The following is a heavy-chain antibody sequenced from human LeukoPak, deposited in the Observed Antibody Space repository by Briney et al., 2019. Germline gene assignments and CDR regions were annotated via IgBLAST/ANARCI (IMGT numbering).Heavy chain of an antibody. V-gene: IGHV3-7*01. CDR3: ARDDYGFWTGSHYYYYYLDV. J-gene: IGHJ6*03. CDR1: GFIFGGYW. Sequence: PGGSLRLSCAASGFIFGGYWMTWVRQAPGKGLEWVANLDQDGSEKYYVDSVKGRFTISRDNAKKSLYLQMNSLRAEDTAVYYCARDDYGFWTGSHYYYYYLDVWGKGTTVTVSS. CDR2: LDQDGSEK. D-gene: IGHD3/OR15-3a*01.